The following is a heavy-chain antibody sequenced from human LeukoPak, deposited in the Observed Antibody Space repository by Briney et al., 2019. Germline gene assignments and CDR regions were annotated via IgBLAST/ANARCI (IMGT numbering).Heavy chain of an antibody. CDR2: IYHSGST. Sequence: SETLSLTCTVSGGAISSSSHYWGWIRQSPGKGLEWIGSIYHSGSTVYNPSLKSRDAISVDTSRNQFSLKLSSVTASDTAVYYCARNTTVTDWYFDLWGRGTLVTVSS. V-gene: IGHV4-39*01. CDR1: GGAISSSSHY. D-gene: IGHD4-17*01. J-gene: IGHJ2*01. CDR3: ARNTTVTDWYFDL.